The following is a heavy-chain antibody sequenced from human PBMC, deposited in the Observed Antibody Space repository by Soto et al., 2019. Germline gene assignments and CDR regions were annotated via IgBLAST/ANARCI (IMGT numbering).Heavy chain of an antibody. J-gene: IGHJ4*02. CDR3: ASPSPRSGYYFDY. V-gene: IGHV3-30-3*01. CDR2: ISYDGSNK. Sequence: GGSLRLSCAASGFTFSSYAMHWVRQAPGKGLEWVAVISYDGSNKYYADSVKGRFTISRDNSKNTLYLQMNSLRAEDTAVYYCASPSPRSGYYFDYWGQGTLVTVSS. D-gene: IGHD3-22*01. CDR1: GFTFSSYA.